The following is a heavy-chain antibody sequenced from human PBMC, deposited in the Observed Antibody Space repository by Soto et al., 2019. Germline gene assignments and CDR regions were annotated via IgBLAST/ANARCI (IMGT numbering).Heavy chain of an antibody. Sequence: PGGSLRLSCAVSGFTFRSSPMSWVRRAPGKGLEWVSGIIGSDGSTYYADSVKGRFTISRDNSKNTLYLQMNSLRAEDTAVYYCAKGHDYGDYWGQGTLVTVSS. CDR3: AKGHDYGDY. J-gene: IGHJ4*02. CDR2: IIGSDGST. CDR1: GFTFRSSP. V-gene: IGHV3-23*01.